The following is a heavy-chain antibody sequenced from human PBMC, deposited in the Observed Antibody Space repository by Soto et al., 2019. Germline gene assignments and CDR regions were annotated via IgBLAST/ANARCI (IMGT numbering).Heavy chain of an antibody. CDR2: ISGSGGST. CDR3: AKGTNYGGNSVSRSYFDY. CDR1: GFTFSSYA. Sequence: PGGSLRLSCAASGFTFSSYAMSWVRQAPGKELEWVSAISGSGGSTYYADSVKGRFTISRDNSKNTLYLQMNSLRAEDTAVYYCAKGTNYGGNSVSRSYFDYWGQGTLVTVSS. D-gene: IGHD4-17*01. V-gene: IGHV3-23*01. J-gene: IGHJ4*02.